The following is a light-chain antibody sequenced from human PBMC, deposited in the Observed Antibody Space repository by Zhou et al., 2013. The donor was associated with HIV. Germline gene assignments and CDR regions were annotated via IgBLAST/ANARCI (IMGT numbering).Light chain of an antibody. CDR3: QQSYSTPFT. CDR2: STS. J-gene: IGKJ3*01. Sequence: DIQMAQSPFSLSASVGDSVNITCRASQSITLYLNWYQQIPGRAPKLLIYSTSSLHTGVPSRFRGSGSGTEFTLTITSLQPEDFATYYCQQSYSTPFTFGPGTKV. V-gene: IGKV1-39*01. CDR1: QSITLY.